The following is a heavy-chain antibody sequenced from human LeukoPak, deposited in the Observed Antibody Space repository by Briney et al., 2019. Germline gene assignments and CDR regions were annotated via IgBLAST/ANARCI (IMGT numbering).Heavy chain of an antibody. Sequence: GASVKVSCKASGYTFTSYGISWVRQAPGQGLEWMGWISAYNGNTNYAQKLQGRVTMTTDTSTSTAYMELRSLRSDDTAVYYCARDLYTGHDVWTDDNYFDYWGQGTPVTVSS. D-gene: IGHD3/OR15-3a*01. J-gene: IGHJ4*02. CDR3: ARDLYTGHDVWTDDNYFDY. CDR1: GYTFTSYG. V-gene: IGHV1-18*01. CDR2: ISAYNGNT.